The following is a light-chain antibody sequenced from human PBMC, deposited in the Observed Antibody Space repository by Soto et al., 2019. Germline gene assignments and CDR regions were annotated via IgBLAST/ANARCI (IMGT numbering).Light chain of an antibody. Sequence: EIVMTQSPATQSVSPGERAALSCRASQSVSSNFAWYQQKPGQAPRLLIYGASTRATGIPARFSGSGSGTEFTLTISSLQSEHFAVYYCQQYNNWPYTFGQGTKLEIK. CDR1: QSVSSN. J-gene: IGKJ2*01. V-gene: IGKV3-15*01. CDR3: QQYNNWPYT. CDR2: GAS.